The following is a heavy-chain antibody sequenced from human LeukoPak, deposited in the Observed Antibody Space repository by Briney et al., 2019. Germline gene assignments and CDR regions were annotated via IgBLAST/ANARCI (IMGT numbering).Heavy chain of an antibody. Sequence: PSETLSLTCTVSGGSISSSSYYWGWIRQPPGKGLEWIGSIYYSGSTYYNPSLKSRVTISVDTSKNQFSLKLSSVTAADTAVYYCARVRFEYDSSGYYYRDSGAFDIWGQGTMVTVSS. CDR2: IYYSGST. CDR1: GGSISSSSYY. J-gene: IGHJ3*02. D-gene: IGHD3-22*01. V-gene: IGHV4-39*07. CDR3: ARVRFEYDSSGYYYRDSGAFDI.